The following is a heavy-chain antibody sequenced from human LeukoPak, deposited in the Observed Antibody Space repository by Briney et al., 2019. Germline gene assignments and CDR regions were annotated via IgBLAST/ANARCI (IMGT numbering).Heavy chain of an antibody. Sequence: GSLRLSCAASGFTFSSYSMNWVRQAPGKGLEWVSSISSSSSYIYYADSVKGRFTISRDNAKNSLYLQMNSLRAEDTAVYYCARERVGATSGGAFDIWGQGTMVTVSS. CDR1: GFTFSSYS. V-gene: IGHV3-21*01. CDR3: ARERVGATSGGAFDI. CDR2: ISSSSSYI. D-gene: IGHD1-26*01. J-gene: IGHJ3*02.